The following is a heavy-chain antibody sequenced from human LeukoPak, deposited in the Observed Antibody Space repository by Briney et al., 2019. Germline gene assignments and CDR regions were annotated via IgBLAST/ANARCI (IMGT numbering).Heavy chain of an antibody. CDR1: GGSFSGYY. D-gene: IGHD1-26*01. CDR3: ARGIIRPTFRYWELLAVWGWFDP. J-gene: IGHJ5*02. V-gene: IGHV4-34*01. CDR2: INHSGST. Sequence: HPSETLSLTCAVYGGSFSGYYWSWIRQPPGKGQEWIGEINHSGSTNYNPSLKSRVTISVDTSKNQFSLKLSSVTAADTAVYYCARGIIRPTFRYWELLAVWGWFDPWGQGTLVTVSS.